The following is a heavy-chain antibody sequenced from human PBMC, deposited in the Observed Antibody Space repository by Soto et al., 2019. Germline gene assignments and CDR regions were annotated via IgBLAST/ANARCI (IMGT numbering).Heavy chain of an antibody. CDR2: ISAYNGYT. V-gene: IGHV1-18*04. Sequence: ASVKVSCKASGYTFTSYGISWVRQAPGQGLEWMGWISAYNGYTNYAQKLQGRVTMTTDTSTSTAYMELRSLRSDDTAVYYCARDLAIVVVPAAIGWFDPWGQGTLVTVSS. CDR1: GYTFTSYG. J-gene: IGHJ5*02. D-gene: IGHD2-2*02. CDR3: ARDLAIVVVPAAIGWFDP.